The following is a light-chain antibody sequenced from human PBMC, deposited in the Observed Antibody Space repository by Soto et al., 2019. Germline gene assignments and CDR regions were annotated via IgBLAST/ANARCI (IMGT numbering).Light chain of an antibody. CDR1: SSDVGNYNL. CDR3: SSYTSSSTGV. CDR2: EGS. J-gene: IGLJ1*01. V-gene: IGLV2-14*02. Sequence: QSVLTQPASVSGSPGHSITISCTGTSSDVGNYNLVSWYQHDPGKAPKLLIYEGSKRPSGVSDRFSGSKSGNTASLTISGLQAEDEADYYCSSYTSSSTGVFGTGTKVTVL.